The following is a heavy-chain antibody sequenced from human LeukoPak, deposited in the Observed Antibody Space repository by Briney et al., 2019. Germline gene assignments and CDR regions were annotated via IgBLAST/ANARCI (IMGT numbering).Heavy chain of an antibody. Sequence: PGGSLRLSCAASGFTFSSYGMHWVRQAPGKGLEWVAFIRYDGSNKYYADSVKGRFTISRDNSKNTLYLQMNSLRAEDTAVYYCATGIAAAGRTREFDYWGQGTLVTVSS. CDR1: GFTFSSYG. CDR3: ATGIAAAGRTREFDY. D-gene: IGHD6-13*01. J-gene: IGHJ4*02. V-gene: IGHV3-30*02. CDR2: IRYDGSNK.